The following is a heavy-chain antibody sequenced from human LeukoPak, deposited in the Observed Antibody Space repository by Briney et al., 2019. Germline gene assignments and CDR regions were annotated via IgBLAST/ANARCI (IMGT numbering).Heavy chain of an antibody. CDR3: ARHVDIVASLDY. D-gene: IGHD5-12*01. V-gene: IGHV4-59*08. CDR2: IYYRGST. Sequence: TSETLSLTCTVSGGSISSYYWSWIRQPPGKGLEWIGYIYYRGSTNYNPSLKSRVTISVDTSKNQSSLKLSSVTAADTAVYYCARHVDIVASLDYWGQGTLVTVSS. J-gene: IGHJ4*02. CDR1: GGSISSYY.